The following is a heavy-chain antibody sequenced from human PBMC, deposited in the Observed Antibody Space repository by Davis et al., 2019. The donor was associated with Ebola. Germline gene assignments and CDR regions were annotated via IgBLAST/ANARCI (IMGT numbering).Heavy chain of an antibody. CDR2: IYYTGST. D-gene: IGHD3-9*01. CDR3: ASSHGILTGHYNY. CDR1: AGSISSYY. J-gene: IGHJ4*02. V-gene: IGHV4-59*01. Sequence: PSETLSLTCTASAGSISSYYWNWIRQPPGKGLEWIGYIYYTGSTNHNPYLKSRVTITIDTSKNQFSLKLRSVIAADTAVYYCASSHGILTGHYNYWGQGTQVTVSS.